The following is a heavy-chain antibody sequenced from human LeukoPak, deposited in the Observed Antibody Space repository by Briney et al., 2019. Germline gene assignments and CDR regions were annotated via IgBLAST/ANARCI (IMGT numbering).Heavy chain of an antibody. V-gene: IGHV1-46*01. CDR2: INPSGGST. D-gene: IGHD6-6*01. CDR1: GYTFTSYY. Sequence: ASVKVSYKASGYTFTSYYMHWVRQAPGQGLEWMGIINPSGGSTSYAQKFQGRVTMTRDTSTSTVYMELSSLRSEDTAVYYCARGAALHGYYYYYYMDVWGKGTTVTVSS. CDR3: ARGAALHGYYYYYYMDV. J-gene: IGHJ6*03.